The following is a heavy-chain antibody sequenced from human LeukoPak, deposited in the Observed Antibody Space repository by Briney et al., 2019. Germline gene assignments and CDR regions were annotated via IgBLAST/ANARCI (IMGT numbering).Heavy chain of an antibody. J-gene: IGHJ4*02. CDR3: ARGAYLERLAVAGTEYFDY. Sequence: SETLSLTCAVYNGSFSGYYWSWTRQPPGKGLEWIAEINHSGSTTNYNPSLKSRVTISVDTSKNKFSLKLSSVTAADTAVYYCARGAYLERLAVAGTEYFDYWGQGTLVTVSS. V-gene: IGHV4-34*01. CDR1: NGSFSGYY. CDR2: INHSGSTT. D-gene: IGHD6-19*01.